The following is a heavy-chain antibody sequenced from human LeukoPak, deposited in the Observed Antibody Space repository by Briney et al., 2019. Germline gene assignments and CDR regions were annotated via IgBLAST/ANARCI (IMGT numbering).Heavy chain of an antibody. CDR3: AREFWGTMVRGAAMDV. J-gene: IGHJ6*02. CDR2: IIPAFGIP. D-gene: IGHD3-10*01. CDR1: GGTLNSYT. V-gene: IGHV1-69*02. Sequence: GASVTVSCEASGGTLNSYTINWVRQAPGEGLEWMGTIIPAFGIPNYAQRFKDRVTITADKSTSTAYMGLSSLRSEDTAVYYCAREFWGTMVRGAAMDVWGQGTTVTVSS.